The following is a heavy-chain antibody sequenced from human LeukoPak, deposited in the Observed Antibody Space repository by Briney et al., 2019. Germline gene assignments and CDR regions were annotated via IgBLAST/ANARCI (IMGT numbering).Heavy chain of an antibody. J-gene: IGHJ4*02. CDR2: INPNSGGT. Sequence: ASVKVSCKASGYTFTGYYMHWVRQAPGQGLEWMGWINPNSGGTNYAQKFQGRVTMTRDTSISTAYMELSRLRSDDTAVYYCASEQTTIYCGGDCYSFDYWGQGTLVTVSS. CDR3: ASEQTTIYCGGDCYSFDY. D-gene: IGHD2-21*02. V-gene: IGHV1-2*02. CDR1: GYTFTGYY.